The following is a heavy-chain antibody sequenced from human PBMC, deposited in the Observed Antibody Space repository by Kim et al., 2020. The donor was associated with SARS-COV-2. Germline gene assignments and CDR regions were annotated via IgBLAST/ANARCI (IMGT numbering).Heavy chain of an antibody. D-gene: IGHD3-3*01. Sequence: SEILSLTCAVYGGSFSGYYWSWIRQPPGKGLEWIGEINHSGSTNYNPSLKSRVTISVDTSKNQFSLKLSSVTAADTAVYYCARGPRGPYYDFWSNYYYG. CDR1: GGSFSGYY. CDR3: ARGPRGPYYDFWSNYYYG. CDR2: INHSGST. V-gene: IGHV4-34*01. J-gene: IGHJ6*01.